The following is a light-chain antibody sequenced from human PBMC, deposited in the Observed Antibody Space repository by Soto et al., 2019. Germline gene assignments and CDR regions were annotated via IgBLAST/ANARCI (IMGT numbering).Light chain of an antibody. CDR2: DVS. CDR3: AAWDDSLNGHV. J-gene: IGLJ1*01. V-gene: IGLV2-14*01. CDR1: SSDVGGYNY. Sequence: QSALAQPASVSGSPGQSITISCTGTSSDVGGYNYVSWYQQHPGKAPKFIIYDVSNRPSGVSNRFSGSKSGNTASLAISGLQSEDEADYYCAAWDDSLNGHVFGTGTKVTVL.